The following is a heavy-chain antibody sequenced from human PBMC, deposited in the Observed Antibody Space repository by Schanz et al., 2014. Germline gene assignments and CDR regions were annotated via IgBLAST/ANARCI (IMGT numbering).Heavy chain of an antibody. J-gene: IGHJ4*02. Sequence: EVQLVESGGGLVQPGGSLRLSCAASGFTFSSYAMHWVRQAPGKGLKYVSTINSNGGSTYYANSVKGRFSISRDNSKIALYLQMGSLRAEDMAVYYCARGRAVAGTGYFDCWGQGTLVTVSS. CDR3: ARGRAVAGTGYFDC. CDR1: GFTFSSYA. CDR2: INSNGGST. D-gene: IGHD6-19*01. V-gene: IGHV3-64*01.